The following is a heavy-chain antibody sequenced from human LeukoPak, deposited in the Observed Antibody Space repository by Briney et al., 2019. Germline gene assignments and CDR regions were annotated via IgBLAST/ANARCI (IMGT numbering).Heavy chain of an antibody. CDR1: GFTFSYHW. J-gene: IGHJ4*02. CDR3: ARDSTKFDY. V-gene: IGHV3-30-3*01. Sequence: GGSLRLSCAASGFTFSYHWMTWVRQAPGKGLEWVAVISYDGSNKYYADSVKGRFTISRDNSKNTLYLQMNSLRAEDTAVYYCARDSTKFDYWGQGTLVTVSS. CDR2: ISYDGSNK. D-gene: IGHD1-1*01.